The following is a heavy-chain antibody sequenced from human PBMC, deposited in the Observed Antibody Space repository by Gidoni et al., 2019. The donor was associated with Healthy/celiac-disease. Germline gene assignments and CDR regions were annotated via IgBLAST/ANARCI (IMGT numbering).Heavy chain of an antibody. Sequence: QVQLVQSGAEVKKPGSSVKVSCKAAGGTFSSYAISWVRQAPGQGLEWMGGISPIVGTAHYAQQFQGRVTITADESTSTAYMELSSLRSEDTAVYYCASKELVPDDAFDIWGQGTMVTVSS. D-gene: IGHD1-26*01. J-gene: IGHJ3*02. CDR1: GGTFSSYA. V-gene: IGHV1-69*01. CDR3: ASKELVPDDAFDI. CDR2: ISPIVGTA.